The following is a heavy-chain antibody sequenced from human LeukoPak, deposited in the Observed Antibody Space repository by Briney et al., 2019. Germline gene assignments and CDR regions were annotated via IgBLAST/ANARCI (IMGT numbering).Heavy chain of an antibody. J-gene: IGHJ4*02. Sequence: GGSLRLSCAASGFTFSSSWMHWVRQAPGKGLIWVSRVNGDGTGTIYADSVKGRFTISRDNAKNSLYLQMNSLRAEDTAVYYCARKGDYGHYFDYWGQGTLVTVSS. V-gene: IGHV3-74*01. CDR1: GFTFSSSW. CDR2: VNGDGTGT. D-gene: IGHD4-17*01. CDR3: ARKGDYGHYFDY.